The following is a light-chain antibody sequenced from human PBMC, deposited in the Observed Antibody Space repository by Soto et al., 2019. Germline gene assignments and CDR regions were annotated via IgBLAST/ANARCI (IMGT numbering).Light chain of an antibody. Sequence: DIQMTQSPSSLSASVGDRVTITCQASQDISNSLNWYQQKPGKAPKLLIYDASNLNTGVPSRFIGSGSETHFTFTISSLQPEDFATYYCQLYHFLPPMYPFVQGTTVEIK. V-gene: IGKV1-33*01. CDR1: QDISNS. J-gene: IGKJ2*01. CDR2: DAS. CDR3: QLYHFLPPMYP.